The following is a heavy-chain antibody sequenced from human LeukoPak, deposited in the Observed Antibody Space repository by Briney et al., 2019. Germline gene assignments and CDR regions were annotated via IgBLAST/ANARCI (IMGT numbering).Heavy chain of an antibody. CDR3: ARDSSSTSCYNFIAVTTCPYFDY. J-gene: IGHJ4*02. CDR1: GGSISSYY. D-gene: IGHD2-2*02. CDR2: IYTSGST. V-gene: IGHV4-4*07. Sequence: SETLSLTCTVSGGSISSYYWSWIRQPAGKGLEWIGRIYTSGSTNYSPSLKSRVTMSVDTSKNQFSLKLSSVTAADRAVYYCARDSSSTSCYNFIAVTTCPYFDYWGQGTLVTVSS.